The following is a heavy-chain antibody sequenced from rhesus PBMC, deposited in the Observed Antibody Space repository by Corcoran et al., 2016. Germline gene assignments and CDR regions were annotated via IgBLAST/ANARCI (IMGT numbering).Heavy chain of an antibody. CDR2: TSYSGST. D-gene: IGHD3-16*01. Sequence: QLQLQESGPGLVKPSETLSLTCAVSGYSISSGYGWSWIRQPPGKGLEWIGYTSYSGSTNYNPSLKSLVTIAKDTSKNQFSLQLSSVTAADTAVYYCARDTLYYYSGSPIDYWGQGVLVTVSS. CDR3: ARDTLYYYSGSPIDY. V-gene: IGHV4-122*02. J-gene: IGHJ4*01. CDR1: GYSISSGYG.